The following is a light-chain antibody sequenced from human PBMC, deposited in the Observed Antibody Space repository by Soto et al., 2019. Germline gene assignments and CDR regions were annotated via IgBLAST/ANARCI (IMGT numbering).Light chain of an antibody. CDR1: SSDVGSYNL. J-gene: IGLJ1*01. V-gene: IGLV2-23*03. CDR2: EGS. CDR3: CSYAGSSTFAYV. Sequence: QYALTQPASVSGSPGQSITISCTGTSSDVGSYNLVSWYQQHPGKAPKLMIYEGSKRPSGVSNRFSGSKSGNTASLTISRLQAEDEADNYCCSYAGSSTFAYVFGTGTKLTVL.